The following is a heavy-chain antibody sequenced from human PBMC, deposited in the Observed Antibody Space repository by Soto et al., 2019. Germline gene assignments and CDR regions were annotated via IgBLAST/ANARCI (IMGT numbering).Heavy chain of an antibody. J-gene: IGHJ6*02. D-gene: IGHD2-15*01. V-gene: IGHV1-69*06. CDR3: TRVQSAVVVAATPHLLAFMDV. CDR1: GGTFSSYA. CDR2: IIPIFGTA. Sequence: ASVKVSCKASGGTFSSYAISWVRQAPGRGLEWMGGIIPIFGTANYAQKFQGRVTITADKSTSTAYMELSSLRSEDTAVYYCTRVQSAVVVAATPHLLAFMDVWGQGTTVTVSS.